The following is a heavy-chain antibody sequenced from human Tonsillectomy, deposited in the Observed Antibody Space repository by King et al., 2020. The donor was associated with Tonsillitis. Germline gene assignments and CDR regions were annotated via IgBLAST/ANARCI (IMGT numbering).Heavy chain of an antibody. CDR2: IGTAGDT. J-gene: IGHJ4*02. CDR3: ARLAYYYDSSGYYYVNYFDY. V-gene: IGHV3-13*01. CDR1: GFTFSSYD. D-gene: IGHD3-22*01. Sequence: VQLVESGGGLVQPGGSLRLSCAASGFTFSSYDMHWVRQATGKGLEWVSAIGTAGDTYYPGSVKGRFTISRENAKNSLYLQMNSLRAGDTAVYYCARLAYYYDSSGYYYVNYFDYWGQGTLVTVSS.